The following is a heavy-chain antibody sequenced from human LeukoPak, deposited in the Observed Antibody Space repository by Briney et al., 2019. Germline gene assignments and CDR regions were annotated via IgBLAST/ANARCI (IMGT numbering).Heavy chain of an antibody. CDR1: GFTFSSYW. V-gene: IGHV3-7*01. Sequence: GGSLRLSCAASGFTFSSYWMSWVRQAPGKGLEWVANIKQDGSEKYYVDSVKGRFTISRDNAKNSLYLQMNSLRAEDTAAYYCAREEYYYDSSGHDYWGQGTLVTVSS. J-gene: IGHJ4*02. CDR2: IKQDGSEK. CDR3: AREEYYYDSSGHDY. D-gene: IGHD3-22*01.